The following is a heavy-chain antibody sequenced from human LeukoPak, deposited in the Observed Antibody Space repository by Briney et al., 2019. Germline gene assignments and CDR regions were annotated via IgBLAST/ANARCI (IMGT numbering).Heavy chain of an antibody. CDR2: IIPIFGTA. CDR3: ARDRGYSYGFDY. D-gene: IGHD5-18*01. V-gene: IGHV1-69*13. Sequence: SVKVSCKASGGTFSSYAISWVRQAPGQGLEWMGGIIPIFGTANYAQKFQGRVTITADESTSTAYMELSSLRSEDTAVYYCARDRGYSYGFDYWGQGTLVTVSS. J-gene: IGHJ4*02. CDR1: GGTFSSYA.